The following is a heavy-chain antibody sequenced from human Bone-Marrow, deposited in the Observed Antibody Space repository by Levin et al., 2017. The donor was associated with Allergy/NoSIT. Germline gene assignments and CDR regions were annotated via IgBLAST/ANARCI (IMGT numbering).Heavy chain of an antibody. CDR3: AGYDTSAYHSPFDY. D-gene: IGHD3-22*01. Sequence: GESLKISCAASGFIFSNYAMNWVRQAPGKGLEWVSQISGSGGNTHYADSVKGRFTFSRDNSKNTLYLQMNSLRAEDPAVYYCAGYDTSAYHSPFDYWGQGTLVTVSS. V-gene: IGHV3-23*01. CDR2: ISGSGGNT. J-gene: IGHJ4*02. CDR1: GFIFSNYA.